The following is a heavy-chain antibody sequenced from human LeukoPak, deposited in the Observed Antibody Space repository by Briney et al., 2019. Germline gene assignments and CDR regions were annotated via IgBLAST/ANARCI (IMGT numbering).Heavy chain of an antibody. CDR2: IWYDGSNK. V-gene: IGHV3-33*01. CDR1: GFTFSRQA. Sequence: PGTSLRLSCEATGFTFSRQAMHWVRQAPGKGLEWVAVIWYDGSNKYYVDSVKGRFTVSRDNSKNTVYLQMNSLTAEDTAVYYCARGRAMEYLLTTYRGRYFFDYWGQGTLVTASS. CDR3: ARGRAMEYLLTTYRGRYFFDY. D-gene: IGHD3-3*01. J-gene: IGHJ4*02.